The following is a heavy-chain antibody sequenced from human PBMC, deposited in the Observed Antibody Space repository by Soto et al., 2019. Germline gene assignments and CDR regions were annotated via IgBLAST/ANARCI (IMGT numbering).Heavy chain of an antibody. CDR3: ARGRRGGSSWYYYYGMDV. Sequence: SETLSLTCAVYGGSFSGYYWSWIRQPPGRGLEWIGEINHSGSTNYNPSLKSRVTISVDTSKNQFSLKLSSVTAADTAVYYCARGRRGGSSWYYYYGMDVWGQGTTVTVSS. J-gene: IGHJ6*02. V-gene: IGHV4-34*01. CDR1: GGSFSGYY. CDR2: INHSGST. D-gene: IGHD6-13*01.